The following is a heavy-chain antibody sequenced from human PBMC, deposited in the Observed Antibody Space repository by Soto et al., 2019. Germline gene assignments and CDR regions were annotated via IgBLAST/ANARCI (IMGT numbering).Heavy chain of an antibody. CDR3: AKTDSSGYSWYFDY. D-gene: IGHD3-22*01. J-gene: IGHJ4*02. V-gene: IGHV3-23*01. CDR2: ISGSGGST. Sequence: PGGSLRLSCAASGFTFSSYAMSWVRQAPGKGLEWVSAISGSGGSTYYADSVKGRLTISRDNSKNTLYLQMNSLRAEDTAVYYCAKTDSSGYSWYFDYWGQGTLVTVSS. CDR1: GFTFSSYA.